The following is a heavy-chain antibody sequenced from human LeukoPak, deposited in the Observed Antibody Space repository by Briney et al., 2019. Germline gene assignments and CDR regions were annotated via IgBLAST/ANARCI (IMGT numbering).Heavy chain of an antibody. CDR1: GGSISSYY. D-gene: IGHD3-10*01. J-gene: IGHJ4*02. Sequence: PSETLSLTCTVSGGSISSYYWSWIRQPPGKGLEWIGYIYYSGSTNYNPSLKSRVTMSVDTSKNQFSLKLSSVTAADTAVYYCARGRHYYGSGSSLMYYFDYWGQGTLVTVSP. CDR2: IYYSGST. CDR3: ARGRHYYGSGSSLMYYFDY. V-gene: IGHV4-59*12.